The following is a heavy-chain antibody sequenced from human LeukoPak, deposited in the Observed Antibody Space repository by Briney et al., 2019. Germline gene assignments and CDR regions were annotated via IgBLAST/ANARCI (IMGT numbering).Heavy chain of an antibody. CDR3: GSLDTALLNSAY. V-gene: IGHV3-7*01. D-gene: IGHD5-18*01. Sequence: PGGSLRLSCAVFGFTFRNDWMSWVRQAPGKGLEWVAMVKQGGSEKYYVDSVRGRFTISRDDAKNSLYLQMNSLRAEDTAVYYCGSLDTALLNSAYWGQGTLVTVSS. J-gene: IGHJ4*02. CDR1: GFTFRNDW. CDR2: VKQGGSEK.